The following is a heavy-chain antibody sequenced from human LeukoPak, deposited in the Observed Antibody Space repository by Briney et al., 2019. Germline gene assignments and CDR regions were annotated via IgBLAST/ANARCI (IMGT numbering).Heavy chain of an antibody. CDR1: GYSISSGYY. CDR2: IYHSGNT. CDR3: ARQSTSSWYDY. J-gene: IGHJ4*02. V-gene: IGHV4-38-2*01. D-gene: IGHD6-13*01. Sequence: SETLSLTFAVSGYSISSGYYWGWIRQPPGKGLEWIGSIYHSGNTYYNPSLKSRVTISVDTSKNQFSLKLSSVTAADTAVYYCARQSTSSWYDYWGQGTLVTVSS.